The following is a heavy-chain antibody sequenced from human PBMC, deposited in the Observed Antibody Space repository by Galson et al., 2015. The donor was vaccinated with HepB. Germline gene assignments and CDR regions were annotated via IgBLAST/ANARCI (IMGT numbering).Heavy chain of an antibody. D-gene: IGHD6-19*01. CDR1: GFTSSYYA. Sequence: SLRLSCAASGFTSSYYAMSWVRQAPGKGLEWISAITPSGDNTYSADSMKGRFTISRDNSRNTLFLQMKSLRADDTGIYFCAKVFPEKTDGWYRQALYYFDSWGQGTRVTVSS. CDR3: AKVFPEKTDGWYRQALYYFDS. CDR2: ITPSGDNT. V-gene: IGHV3-23*01. J-gene: IGHJ4*02.